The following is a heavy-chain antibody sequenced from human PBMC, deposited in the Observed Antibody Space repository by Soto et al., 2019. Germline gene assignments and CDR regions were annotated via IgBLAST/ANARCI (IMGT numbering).Heavy chain of an antibody. CDR3: ARGSSGYGYDAFDI. CDR2: IYGDGST. J-gene: IGHJ3*02. V-gene: IGHV3-53*04. CDR1: GFTVSSNY. Sequence: EVQLVESGGGLVQPGGSLRLSCAASGFTVSSNYMSWVRQAPGKGLDWVSVIYGDGSTYYADSVKGRFTISRHNSKNTLYLEMNSLRPEDTAVYYCARGSSGYGYDAFDIWGQGTMVTVSS. D-gene: IGHD5-12*01.